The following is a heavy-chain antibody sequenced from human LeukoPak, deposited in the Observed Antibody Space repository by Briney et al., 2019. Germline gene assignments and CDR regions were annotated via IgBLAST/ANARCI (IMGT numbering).Heavy chain of an antibody. CDR3: ARVAGDFTEDAFDI. V-gene: IGHV4-30-4*01. CDR1: GGSISSGDYY. J-gene: IGHJ3*02. CDR2: IYYSGST. Sequence: SETLSLTCTVSGGSISSGDYYWSWIRQPPGKGLEWIGYIYYSGSTYYNPSLKSRVTISVDMSKNQFSLKLSSVTAADTAVYYCARVAGDFTEDAFDIWGQGTMVTVSS. D-gene: IGHD4-17*01.